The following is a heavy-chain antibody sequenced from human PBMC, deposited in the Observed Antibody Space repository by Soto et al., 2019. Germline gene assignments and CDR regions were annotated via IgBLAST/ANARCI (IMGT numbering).Heavy chain of an antibody. J-gene: IGHJ4*02. V-gene: IGHV3-30-3*01. CDR2: ISYDGSSK. Sequence: QVQLVESGGGVVQPGRSLRLSCAASGFTFSSYAMHWVRQAPGKGLEWVAVISYDGSSKFYADSVKGRVTISRDNSKNTLYLQMNSLRTEDTAVYYCARRSSGYYLYHDYWGQGTLVTVSS. CDR1: GFTFSSYA. CDR3: ARRSSGYYLYHDY. D-gene: IGHD3-22*01.